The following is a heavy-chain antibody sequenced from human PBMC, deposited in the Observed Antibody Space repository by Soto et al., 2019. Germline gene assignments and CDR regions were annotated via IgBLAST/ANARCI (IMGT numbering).Heavy chain of an antibody. Sequence: GGSLRLSCAASGFTFSSYWMHWVRQAPGKGLVWVSRISSDGSSTSYADSVKGRFTISRDNAKNTLYLQMNSLRAEDTAVYYCARDDYGDLFDYWGQGTLVTVSS. CDR3: ARDDYGDLFDY. D-gene: IGHD4-17*01. CDR2: ISSDGSST. V-gene: IGHV3-74*01. CDR1: GFTFSSYW. J-gene: IGHJ4*02.